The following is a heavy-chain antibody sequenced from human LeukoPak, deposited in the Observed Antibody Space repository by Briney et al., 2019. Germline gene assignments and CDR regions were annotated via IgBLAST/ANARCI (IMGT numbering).Heavy chain of an antibody. CDR2: IKQDGSEK. V-gene: IGHV3-7*01. CDR3: AREEEMTKSVVERDAFDI. CDR1: GFTFSSYW. J-gene: IGHJ3*02. Sequence: GGSLRLSCAASGFTFSSYWMSWVRQAPGKGLEWVASIKQDGSEKEFVDSVKGRFTISRDNAKNSLYLQMNHLRAEDTAVYFCAREEEMTKSVVERDAFDIWGQGTKVTVSS. D-gene: IGHD5-24*01.